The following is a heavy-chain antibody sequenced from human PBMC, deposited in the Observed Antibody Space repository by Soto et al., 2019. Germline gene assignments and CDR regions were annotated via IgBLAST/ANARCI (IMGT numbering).Heavy chain of an antibody. CDR2: VYYRGSI. CDR3: DRVTFTPCWFDS. Sequence: RSLTCTVSGDSINSPDYYWSWIRQAPGKGLELIGFVYYRGSIYYTPSFESRVSISIDTSKNQFFLRLTSVTAADSAVYFCDRVTFTPCWFDSCGQGILVTVSS. D-gene: IGHD2-21*02. J-gene: IGHJ5*01. CDR1: GDSINSPDYY. V-gene: IGHV4-30-4*01.